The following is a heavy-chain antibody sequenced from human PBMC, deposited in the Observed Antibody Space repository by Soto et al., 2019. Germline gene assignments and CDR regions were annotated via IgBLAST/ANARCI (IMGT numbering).Heavy chain of an antibody. Sequence: EVQLVESGGGLVKPGGSLRLSCAASGFTFSSYSMNWVRQAPGKGLEWVSSISSSSSYIYYADSVKGRFTISRDNAKNSLYLQMNSLRAEDTAVYYCAREILSSSWEYYYYYGMDVWGQGTTVTVSS. J-gene: IGHJ6*02. CDR2: ISSSSSYI. CDR3: AREILSSSWEYYYYYGMDV. D-gene: IGHD6-13*01. CDR1: GFTFSSYS. V-gene: IGHV3-21*01.